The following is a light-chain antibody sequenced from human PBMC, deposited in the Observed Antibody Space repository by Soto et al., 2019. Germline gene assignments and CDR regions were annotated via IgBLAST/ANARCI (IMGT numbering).Light chain of an antibody. CDR2: KAS. V-gene: IGKV1-5*03. CDR1: QNINRW. J-gene: IGKJ4*01. Sequence: DIQMTQSPSTLSASVGDRVTITCRARQNINRWLAWYQQRPGKAPNLLIHKASTLEVGVPSRFSGGASGTEFKLPISSLQPDDFAVYCCLQYSVYPLSFGGGTKLEIK. CDR3: LQYSVYPLS.